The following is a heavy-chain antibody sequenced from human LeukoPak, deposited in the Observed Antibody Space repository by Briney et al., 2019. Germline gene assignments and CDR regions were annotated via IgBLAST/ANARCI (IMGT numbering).Heavy chain of an antibody. CDR2: IYYSGST. CDR1: NFSITSNYY. CDR3: ARQERFLEWGGDY. V-gene: IGHV4-39*01. Sequence: SETLSLTCTVSNFSITSNYYWVWIRQPPGKGLEWIGSIYYSGSTYYNPSLKSRVTISVDTSKNQFSLKLSSVTAADTAVYYCARQERFLEWGGDYWGQGTLVTVSS. D-gene: IGHD3-3*01. J-gene: IGHJ4*02.